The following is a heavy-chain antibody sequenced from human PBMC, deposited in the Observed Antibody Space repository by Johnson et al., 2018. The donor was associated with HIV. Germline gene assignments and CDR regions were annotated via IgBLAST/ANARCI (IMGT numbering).Heavy chain of an antibody. CDR1: GFTFDDYA. V-gene: IGHV3-43D*03. J-gene: IGHJ3*01. D-gene: IGHD3-22*01. Sequence: VESGGSLRLSCAASGFTFDDYAMHWVRQAPGKGLEWVSVISWNGGSTYYADSVEGRFTISRDNSEKSIYLQMNSLRAEDTALYYCARGHDNYDSSGYLHAFDVWGQGTVVPVSS. CDR3: ARGHDNYDSSGYLHAFDV. CDR2: ISWNGGST.